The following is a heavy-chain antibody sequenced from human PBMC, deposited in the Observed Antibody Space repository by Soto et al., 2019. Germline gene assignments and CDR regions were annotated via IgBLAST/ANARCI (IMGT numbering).Heavy chain of an antibody. CDR3: AKDSPLFLWVGELSGRDDY. D-gene: IGHD3-10*01. Sequence: EVQLVESGGGLVQPGGSLRLSCTASGFTFSSYNMHWVRQAPGKGLEWVSYISSTSSTIYYADSVKGRFTISRDKAKNSLYMQMNSLRSDVTAVYFCAKDSPLFLWVGELSGRDDYWGQGALVTVSS. CDR1: GFTFSSYN. V-gene: IGHV3-48*01. CDR2: ISSTSSTI. J-gene: IGHJ4*02.